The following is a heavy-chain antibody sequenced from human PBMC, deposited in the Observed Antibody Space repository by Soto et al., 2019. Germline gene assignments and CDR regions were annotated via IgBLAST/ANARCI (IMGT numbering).Heavy chain of an antibody. D-gene: IGHD2-2*01. CDR2: VFYSGNT. CDR3: ATGSRSSTSDAFDD. V-gene: IGHV4-59*02. J-gene: IGHJ3*01. Sequence: QVQLQESGPGLVKPSETRSLTCSVSGGSVASYYWTWIRQPPGKGLEWIGYVFYSGNTNCNPSLQSRVTMSVDSSRNHFSLTLNSVTGADTAVYYCATGSRSSTSDAFDDWGRGTMVTVSS. CDR1: GGSVASYY.